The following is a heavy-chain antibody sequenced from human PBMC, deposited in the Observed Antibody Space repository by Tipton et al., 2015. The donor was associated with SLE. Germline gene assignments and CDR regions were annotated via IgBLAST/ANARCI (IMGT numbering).Heavy chain of an antibody. CDR1: CFIVSSNY. J-gene: IGHJ4*02. CDR3: VLRPDNEGVGRGY. V-gene: IGHV3-53*01. Sequence: SLRLSCAASCFIVSSNYMSWVRQAPGKGLEWVSIIYANDNTYYADSVKGRFTISRDNSKNTLYLQLNSLRGEDTALYYCVLRPDNEGVGRGYWGQGILVTVSS. CDR2: IYANDNT. D-gene: IGHD1-26*01.